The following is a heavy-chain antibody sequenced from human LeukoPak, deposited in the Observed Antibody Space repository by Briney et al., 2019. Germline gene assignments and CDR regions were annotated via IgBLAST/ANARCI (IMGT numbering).Heavy chain of an antibody. CDR1: GFTFSSYS. CDR3: ARTVTTYWYFDL. CDR2: ISSSSSTI. J-gene: IGHJ2*01. V-gene: IGHV3-48*01. D-gene: IGHD4-17*01. Sequence: PGGSLGLSCAASGFTFSSYSMNWVRQAPGKGLEWASYISSSSSTIYYADSVKGRFTISRDNAKNSLYLQMNSLRAEDTAVYYCARTVTTYWYFDLWGRGTLVTVSS.